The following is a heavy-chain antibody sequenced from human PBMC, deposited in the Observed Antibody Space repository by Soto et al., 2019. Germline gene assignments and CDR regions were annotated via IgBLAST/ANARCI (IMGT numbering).Heavy chain of an antibody. CDR3: TRDNGITIFGVASVWFDP. D-gene: IGHD3-3*01. CDR2: IIPMFGTT. CDR1: GGTFXNXG. J-gene: IGHJ5*02. V-gene: IGHV1-69*06. Sequence: GASVKVXCKASGGTFXNXGIXXXXXXXXXXLEWMGGIIPMFGTTNYAQKFQGRVIITADKSRSTAYMDLSSLRSEDTAVYYCTRDNGITIFGVASVWFDPWGQGTLVTVSS.